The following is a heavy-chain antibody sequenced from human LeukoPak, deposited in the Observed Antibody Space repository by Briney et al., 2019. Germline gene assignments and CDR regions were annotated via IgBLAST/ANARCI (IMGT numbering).Heavy chain of an antibody. D-gene: IGHD3-22*01. CDR3: ARGPLYDSSGYPGDY. CDR1: GGSISSYY. V-gene: IGHV4-4*07. Sequence: SETLSLTCTVSGGSISSYYWSWIRQPAGKGLEWIGRIYTSGSTNYNPSLKSRVTMSVDTSKNQFPLKLSSVTAADTAVYYCARGPLYDSSGYPGDYWGQGTLVTVSS. CDR2: IYTSGST. J-gene: IGHJ4*02.